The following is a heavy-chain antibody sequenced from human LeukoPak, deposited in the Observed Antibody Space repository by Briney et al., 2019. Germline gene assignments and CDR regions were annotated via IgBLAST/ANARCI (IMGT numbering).Heavy chain of an antibody. CDR2: IIPIFGTA. V-gene: IGHV1-69*05. Sequence: SVKVSCTASGGTFSSYAISWVRQAPGQGVEWMGGIIPIFGTANYAQKFQGRVTITTDESTSTAYMELSSLRSEDTAVYYCARSPAYSSSFSIDPWGQGTLVTVSS. CDR1: GGTFSSYA. J-gene: IGHJ5*02. D-gene: IGHD6-6*01. CDR3: ARSPAYSSSFSIDP.